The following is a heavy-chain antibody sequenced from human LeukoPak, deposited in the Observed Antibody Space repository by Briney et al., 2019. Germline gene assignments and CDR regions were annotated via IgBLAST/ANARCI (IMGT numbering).Heavy chain of an antibody. J-gene: IGHJ5*02. CDR1: GGSISSYY. D-gene: IGHD2-21*02. V-gene: IGHV4-59*08. Sequence: SETLSLTCTVSGGSISSYYWSWIRQPPGKGLEWIGYIYYSGSTNYNPSLKSRVTISVDTSKNQFSLKLSSVTAADTAVYYCARPYCGGDCWFDPWGQGTLVTVSS. CDR2: IYYSGST. CDR3: ARPYCGGDCWFDP.